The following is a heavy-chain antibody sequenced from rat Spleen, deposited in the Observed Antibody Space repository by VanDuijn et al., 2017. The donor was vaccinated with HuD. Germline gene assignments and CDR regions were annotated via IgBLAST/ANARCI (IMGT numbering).Heavy chain of an antibody. V-gene: IGHV2-63*01. D-gene: IGHD1-11*01. CDR1: GFSLISYA. CDR2: MRFNGDT. Sequence: QVQLKESGPGLVQPSQTLSLTCPVSGFSLISYAVNWVRQPPGKGLEWMGRMRFNGDTSYNSVLKSRLSISRDTSKNQVFLKVNSLQTDDTGTYYCTTATEGPYVLDAWGQGASVTVSS. J-gene: IGHJ4*01. CDR3: TTATEGPYVLDA.